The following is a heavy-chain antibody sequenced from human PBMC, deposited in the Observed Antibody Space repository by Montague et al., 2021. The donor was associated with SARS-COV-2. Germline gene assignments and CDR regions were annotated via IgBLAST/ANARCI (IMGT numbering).Heavy chain of an antibody. CDR2: MKSSGST. D-gene: IGHD3-16*01. CDR3: ARDLGDRDGGFDY. Sequence: SETLSLTCTVSGASINGHHWSWIRQPPGKGLEWIGYMKSSGSTNYKPSLKSRVTISVDTSKKQVSLKMISVTAADTAVYYCARDLGDRDGGFDYWGQGTLVTGSS. J-gene: IGHJ4*02. CDR1: GASINGHH. V-gene: IGHV4-59*11.